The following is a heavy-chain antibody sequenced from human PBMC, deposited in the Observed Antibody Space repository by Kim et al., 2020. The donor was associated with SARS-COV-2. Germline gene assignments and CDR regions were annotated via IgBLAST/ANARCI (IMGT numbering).Heavy chain of an antibody. D-gene: IGHD1-26*01. J-gene: IGHJ3*02. CDR2: IYYSGST. CDR1: GGSISSSSYY. V-gene: IGHV4-39*01. Sequence: SETLSLTCTVSGGSISSSSYYWGWIRQPPGKGLEWIGSIYYSGSTYYNPSLKSRVTISVDTSKNQFSLKLSSVTAADTAVYYCARRGSWVYKWELLRGAFDIWGQGTMVTVSS. CDR3: ARRGSWVYKWELLRGAFDI.